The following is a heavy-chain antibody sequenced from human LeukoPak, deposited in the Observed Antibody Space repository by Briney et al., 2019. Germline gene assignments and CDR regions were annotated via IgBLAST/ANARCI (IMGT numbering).Heavy chain of an antibody. CDR3: ARPDICSSTHCSTYYYYYYMDV. Sequence: GGSLRLSCAASGFTFSTFGMHWVRQAPGRGLEWIAFIRFDGNKIYHGDSVKGRFTISRDNSKNTLYLQMNSLRAEDTAVYYCARPDICSSTHCSTYYYYYYMDVWGKGTTVTVSS. CDR2: IRFDGNKI. J-gene: IGHJ6*03. CDR1: GFTFSTFG. V-gene: IGHV3-30*02. D-gene: IGHD2-2*01.